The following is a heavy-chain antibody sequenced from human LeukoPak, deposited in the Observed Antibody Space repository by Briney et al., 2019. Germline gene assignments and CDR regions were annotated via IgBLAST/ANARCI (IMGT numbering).Heavy chain of an antibody. CDR3: ARAAGYSSNWPLDS. Sequence: SETLSLTCSVSGGSISSDYWTWIRQPAGRGLEWIGRIHTTGDTNYNPSLKGRLTMSVDTSKNQFSLRLTSVTAADTAVYYCARAAGYSSNWPLDSWGQGTLVTVSS. V-gene: IGHV4-4*07. D-gene: IGHD6-13*01. J-gene: IGHJ4*02. CDR2: IHTTGDT. CDR1: GGSISSDY.